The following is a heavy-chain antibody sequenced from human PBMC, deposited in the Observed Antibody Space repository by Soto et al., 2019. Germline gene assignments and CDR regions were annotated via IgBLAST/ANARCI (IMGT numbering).Heavy chain of an antibody. CDR2: INHSGTI. V-gene: IGHV4-34*01. CDR3: ARADRNLVTSYGLDV. CDR1: GGSFSGFY. Sequence: PSETLSLTCAVSGGSFSGFYWTWIRQPPGEGLEWIGEINHSGTINFNPSLRSRLTISLDSSKRHFSLKLPSLTAADAAVYYCARADRNLVTSYGLDVWGQGTTVTVSS. D-gene: IGHD2-21*02. J-gene: IGHJ6*02.